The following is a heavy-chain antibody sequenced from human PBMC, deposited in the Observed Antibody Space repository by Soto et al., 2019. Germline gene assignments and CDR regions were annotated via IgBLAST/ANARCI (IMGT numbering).Heavy chain of an antibody. J-gene: IGHJ4*02. CDR3: VTYLAVTGRYSFAD. CDR1: GYTLTELS. D-gene: IGHD6-19*01. Sequence: QVQLAQSGAEVKKPGASVKVSCKVSGYTLTELSIHWVRQAPGKGLEWMGGFEPEGGETIYAQKFQGRVTMTEDTSTDTAYMDLSSLRSEDTAVYPCVTYLAVTGRYSFADWGQGTLVTVSS. V-gene: IGHV1-24*01. CDR2: FEPEGGET.